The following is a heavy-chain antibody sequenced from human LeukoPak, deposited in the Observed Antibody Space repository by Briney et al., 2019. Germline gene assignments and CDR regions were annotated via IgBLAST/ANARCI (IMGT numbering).Heavy chain of an antibody. V-gene: IGHV3-15*01. J-gene: IGHJ4*02. CDR2: IKSKTDGGTT. D-gene: IGHD1-26*01. CDR1: GFTFSNAW. Sequence: KPGGSLRLSCAASGFTFSNAWMSWVRQAPGKGLEWVGRIKSKTDGGTTDYAAPVKGRFTISRDDSKNTLYLQMNSLKTEDTAVYYCTIRMGYSGGYGRDWGQGTLVTVSS. CDR3: TIRMGYSGGYGRD.